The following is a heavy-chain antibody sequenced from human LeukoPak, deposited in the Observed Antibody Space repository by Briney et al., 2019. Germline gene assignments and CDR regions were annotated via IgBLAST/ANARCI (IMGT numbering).Heavy chain of an antibody. CDR3: AREIRYCSGGNCYLFDY. J-gene: IGHJ4*02. CDR2: INSDGSST. Sequence: GGSLRLSCAASGFTFSSYWMHWVRQAPGKGLVWVSRINSDGSSTSYADSVKGRFTISRDNAKNTLYLQMNSLRAEDTAVYYCAREIRYCSGGNCYLFDYWGQGTLVTVSS. V-gene: IGHV3-74*01. D-gene: IGHD2-15*01. CDR1: GFTFSSYW.